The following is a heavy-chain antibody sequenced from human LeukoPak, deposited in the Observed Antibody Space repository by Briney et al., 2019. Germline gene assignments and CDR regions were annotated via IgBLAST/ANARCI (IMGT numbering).Heavy chain of an antibody. CDR1: GFTFSNHA. J-gene: IGHJ4*02. CDR2: ISGGGETS. CDR3: AKKTWDSSAWYFFDY. V-gene: IGHV3-23*01. Sequence: GGSLRLSCVASGFTFSNHAMNWVRQAPGEGLEWVSVISGGGETSYYADSVKGRFTISRDNSKNTLYLQMNSLRAEDTAVYYCAKKTWDSSAWYFFDYWGQGTLVTVSS. D-gene: IGHD3-22*01.